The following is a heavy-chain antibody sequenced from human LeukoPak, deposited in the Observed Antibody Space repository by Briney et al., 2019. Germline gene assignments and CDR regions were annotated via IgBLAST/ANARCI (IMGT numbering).Heavy chain of an antibody. CDR3: ARGSSGWTPDYYYYGMGV. Sequence: PGGSLRLSCAASGVTFSSDSMNWVRQAPGKGLEWVSSISNSSSYIYYADSVKGRFTISRDNAKNSLYLQMNSLRAEDTAVYYCARGSSGWTPDYYYYGMGVWGQGTTVTVAS. CDR1: GVTFSSDS. D-gene: IGHD6-19*01. J-gene: IGHJ6*01. V-gene: IGHV3-21*01. CDR2: ISNSSSYI.